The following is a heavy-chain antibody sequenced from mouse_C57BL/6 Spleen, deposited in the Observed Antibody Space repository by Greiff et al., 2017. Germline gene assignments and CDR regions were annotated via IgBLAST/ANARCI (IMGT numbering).Heavy chain of an antibody. Sequence: QVQLQQSGPELVKPGASVKISCKASGYAFSSSWMNWVKQRPGKGLEWIGRIYPGDGDTNYNGKFKGKATLTADKSSSTAYMQLSSLTSEDSAVYFCARQSLYYGNPAWFAYWGQGTLVTVSA. CDR2: IYPGDGDT. D-gene: IGHD2-1*01. CDR3: ARQSLYYGNPAWFAY. CDR1: GYAFSSSW. J-gene: IGHJ3*01. V-gene: IGHV1-82*01.